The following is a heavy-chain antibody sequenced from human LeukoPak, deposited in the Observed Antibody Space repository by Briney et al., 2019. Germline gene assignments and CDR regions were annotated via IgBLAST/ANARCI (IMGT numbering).Heavy chain of an antibody. CDR2: ISSRGDI. D-gene: IGHD6-19*01. V-gene: IGHV3-21*05. J-gene: IGHJ4*02. CDR1: GFTFSTYS. Sequence: GRSLRLSCAASGFTFSTYSMNWVRQAPGKGLEWVSYISSRGDIYYADSVKGRFTISRDNAKNSLQMNSLRVEDTAVYYCARNGGWYGGGNFDYWGQGTLVTVSS. CDR3: ARNGGWYGGGNFDY.